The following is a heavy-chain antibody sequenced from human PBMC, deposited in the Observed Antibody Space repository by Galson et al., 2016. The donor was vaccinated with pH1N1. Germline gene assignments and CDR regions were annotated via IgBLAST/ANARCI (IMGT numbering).Heavy chain of an antibody. V-gene: IGHV1-2*02. CDR3: ARDSKGGIPFHY. CDR1: GYTFTDYY. J-gene: IGHJ4*02. D-gene: IGHD1-26*01. Sequence: SVKVSCKASGYTFTDYYIHWVRQAPGKGLEWMGWINPNSDVTKYAQKFQDRVTMTRDPFINTAYMELSGLTSDDTAVYYCARDSKGGIPFHYWGQGTLVTLSS. CDR2: INPNSDVT.